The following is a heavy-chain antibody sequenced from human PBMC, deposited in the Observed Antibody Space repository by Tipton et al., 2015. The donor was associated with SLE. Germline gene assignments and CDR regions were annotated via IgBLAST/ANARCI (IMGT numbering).Heavy chain of an antibody. Sequence: SLRLSCEASGFSFGSFAMHWVRQAPGKGLEWVAVIWYDGSNKFHADSVRGRFTISRDNSESTLYLEMNRLRAEDTAVYYCAKDRIAVAGYGMDVWGQGSLVTVSS. CDR1: GFSFGSFA. CDR2: IWYDGSNK. D-gene: IGHD6-19*01. CDR3: AKDRIAVAGYGMDV. V-gene: IGHV3-30*18. J-gene: IGHJ6*02.